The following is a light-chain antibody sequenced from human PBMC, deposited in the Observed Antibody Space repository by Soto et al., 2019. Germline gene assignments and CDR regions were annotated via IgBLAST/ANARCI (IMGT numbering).Light chain of an antibody. Sequence: ENVLTQSPGTLSLSPGERATLSCRASQIVSNNYLAWYQQKPGQAPRLLIYDASRRATGIPDRFRGSGSGTDFTLTISRLEPEDFGVYYCQQCARAPLTFGQGTKVDIK. CDR2: DAS. CDR3: QQCARAPLT. V-gene: IGKV3-20*01. J-gene: IGKJ1*01. CDR1: QIVSNNY.